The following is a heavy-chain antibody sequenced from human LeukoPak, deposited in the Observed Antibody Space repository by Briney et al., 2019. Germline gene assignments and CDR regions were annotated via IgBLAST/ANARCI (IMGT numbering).Heavy chain of an antibody. D-gene: IGHD3-10*01. CDR1: GFTFSGSA. CDR3: TRWGSHNWFDP. CDR2: IRSKANSYAT. J-gene: IGHJ5*02. V-gene: IGHV3-73*01. Sequence: GGSLRLSCAASGFTFSGSAMHWVRQATGKGLEWVGRIRSKANSYATAYAASVKGRFTISRDDSKNTAYLQMNSLKTEDTAVYYCTRWGSHNWFDPWGQGTLVTVSS.